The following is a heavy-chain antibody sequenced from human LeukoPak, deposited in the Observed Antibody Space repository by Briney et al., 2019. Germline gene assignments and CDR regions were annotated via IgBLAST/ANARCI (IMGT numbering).Heavy chain of an antibody. CDR1: GFTFSSYA. D-gene: IGHD3-22*01. J-gene: IGHJ3*02. Sequence: AGGSLRLSCAASGFTFSSYAMSWVRQAPGKGLEWVSAISGSGGSTYYADSVKGRFTISRDNSKNTLYLQMNSLRAEDTAVYYCAKNYDSRPRLSAFDIWGQGTMVTVSS. CDR3: AKNYDSRPRLSAFDI. CDR2: ISGSGGST. V-gene: IGHV3-23*01.